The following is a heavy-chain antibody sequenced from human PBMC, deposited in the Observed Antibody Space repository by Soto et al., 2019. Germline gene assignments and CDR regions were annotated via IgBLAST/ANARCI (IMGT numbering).Heavy chain of an antibody. CDR2: INHSGST. Sequence: PSATLSLTCAVYGGSFSGYYWSWIRPPPGKGLEWIGEINHSGSTNYNPSLKSRVTISVDTSKNQFSLKLSSVTAADTAVYYCARGRTYYDILTGYYIGPWFDPWGQGTLVTVSS. CDR1: GGSFSGYY. CDR3: ARGRTYYDILTGYYIGPWFDP. V-gene: IGHV4-34*01. D-gene: IGHD3-9*01. J-gene: IGHJ5*02.